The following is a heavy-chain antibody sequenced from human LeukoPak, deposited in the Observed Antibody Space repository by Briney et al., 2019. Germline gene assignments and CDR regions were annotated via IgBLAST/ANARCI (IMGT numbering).Heavy chain of an antibody. V-gene: IGHV3-74*01. J-gene: IGHJ4*02. CDR3: TSGYSSSF. Sequence: GGSLRLSCAASGFTFSSNWMHWVRQAPGKGLVCVSRINSDGSNIGYADSVKGRFTISRDNARNTLYLQMSSLRGDDTAVYYCTSGYSSSFWGQGTLVTVSS. CDR2: INSDGSNI. D-gene: IGHD6-13*01. CDR1: GFTFSSNW.